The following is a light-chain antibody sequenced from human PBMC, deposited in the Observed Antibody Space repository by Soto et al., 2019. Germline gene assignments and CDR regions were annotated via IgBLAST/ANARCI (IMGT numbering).Light chain of an antibody. Sequence: EIVLTQSPGTLSFSPGERATLSCRASQKISSNFLAWYQQKPGQAPRLLICSTSNRATGLSDRFRGSGSGRDFTLTITSLESEDAAMYFCQQYGASLHTFGQGTKLEI. J-gene: IGKJ2*01. CDR3: QQYGASLHT. CDR2: STS. CDR1: QKISSNF. V-gene: IGKV3-20*01.